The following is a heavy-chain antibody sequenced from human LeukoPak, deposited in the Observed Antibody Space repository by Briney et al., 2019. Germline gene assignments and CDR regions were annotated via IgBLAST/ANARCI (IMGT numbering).Heavy chain of an antibody. D-gene: IGHD6-19*01. V-gene: IGHV1-18*01. Sequence: ASVKVSCKTSGYRFTTYSASWVRQAPGQGLEWMGWISAYNNNTDFAQKFQDRVTLTTDTSTSTAYMELRSLRSDDSAVYYCVRALHHNNGWFLIGDFDYWGQGTLVTVSS. CDR2: ISAYNNNT. CDR1: GYRFTTYS. CDR3: VRALHHNNGWFLIGDFDY. J-gene: IGHJ4*02.